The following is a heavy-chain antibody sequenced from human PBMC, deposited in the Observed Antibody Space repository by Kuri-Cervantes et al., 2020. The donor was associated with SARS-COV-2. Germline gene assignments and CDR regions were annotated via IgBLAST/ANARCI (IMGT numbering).Heavy chain of an antibody. Sequence: SQTLSLTCAVYGGSSSDDKWSWIRQAPGKGLEWVGEITESGSTNYNPSLKGRVSMSVDTSKKQFSLKLTSVTAADTAIYYCARGRYDVTMIVVVVTAASSYFDLWARGTLVTVSS. CDR2: ITESGST. D-gene: IGHD3-22*01. CDR1: GGSSSDDK. CDR3: ARGRYDVTMIVVVVTAASSYFDL. J-gene: IGHJ2*01. V-gene: IGHV4-34*01.